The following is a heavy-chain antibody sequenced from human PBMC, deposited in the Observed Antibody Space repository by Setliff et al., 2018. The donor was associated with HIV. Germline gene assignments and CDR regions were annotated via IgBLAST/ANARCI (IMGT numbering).Heavy chain of an antibody. CDR1: GYTFTAYG. V-gene: IGHV1-18*01. Sequence: ASVKVSCKTSGYTFTAYGINWVRQAPGQGLEWMGGISSINGNTNYAQKVQGRVSMTTDTSTSTAYMELRSLRFDDTAVYYCTRTSSSRPDAFDIWGQGTMVTVSS. CDR2: ISSINGNT. CDR3: TRTSSSRPDAFDI. J-gene: IGHJ3*02. D-gene: IGHD6-13*01.